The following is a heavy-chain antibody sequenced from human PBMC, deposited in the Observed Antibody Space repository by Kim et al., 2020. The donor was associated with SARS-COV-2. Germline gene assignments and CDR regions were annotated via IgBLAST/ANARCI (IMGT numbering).Heavy chain of an antibody. J-gene: IGHJ4*02. V-gene: IGHV3-64D*06. D-gene: IGHD2-2*02. CDR1: GFTFSSYA. CDR2: ISSNGGST. CDR3: VKPSIGYCSSTSCYTAADY. Sequence: GGSLRLSCSASGFTFSSYAMHWVRQAPGKGLEYVSAISSNGGSTYYADSVKGRFTISRDNSKNTLYLQMSSLRAEDTAVYYCVKPSIGYCSSTSCYTAADYWGQGTLVTVSS.